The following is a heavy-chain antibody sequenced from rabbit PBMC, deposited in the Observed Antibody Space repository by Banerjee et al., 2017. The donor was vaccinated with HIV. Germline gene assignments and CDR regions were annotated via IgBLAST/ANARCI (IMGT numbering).Heavy chain of an antibody. J-gene: IGHJ6*01. CDR2: IYAGSSGTT. CDR3: ARNYDL. D-gene: IGHD2-1*01. Sequence: QEQLVESGGGLVTLGGSLKLSCKASGIDFSSGYYMCWVRQAPGKGLEWIGCIYAGSSGTTYYASWAKGRFTISKTSSTTVTLQMTSLTAADTATYFCARNYDLWGPGTLVTVS. V-gene: IGHV1S45*01. CDR1: GIDFSSGYY.